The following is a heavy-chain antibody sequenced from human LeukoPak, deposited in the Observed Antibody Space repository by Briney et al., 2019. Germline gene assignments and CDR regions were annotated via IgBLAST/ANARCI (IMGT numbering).Heavy chain of an antibody. J-gene: IGHJ4*02. CDR3: AKGPDSYGYGNYFDY. V-gene: IGHV3-23*01. Sequence: GGSLRLSCAASEFTFSSYGMSWVRQAPGKGLEWVSSISGSGGSTQYADSVQGRFAISRDNSKNTLYLQMNSLRAEDTAVYYCAKGPDSYGYGNYFDYWGQGTLVTVSS. D-gene: IGHD5-18*01. CDR2: ISGSGGST. CDR1: EFTFSSYG.